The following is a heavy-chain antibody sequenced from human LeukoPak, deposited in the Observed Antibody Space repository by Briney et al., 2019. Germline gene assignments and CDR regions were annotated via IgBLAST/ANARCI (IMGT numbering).Heavy chain of an antibody. CDR1: GFTFTTYW. J-gene: IGHJ6*03. CDR2: IQQDGTEK. D-gene: IGHD2-2*01. Sequence: GGSLRLSCAASGFTFTTYWMSWVRQAPGKGLEWVANIQQDGTEKYYVDSVKGRFTISRDNAKNSLYLQMNSLRVEDTAVYYCAREKEGYCSRTSCYLDYYYYYMDVWGKGTTVTISS. CDR3: AREKEGYCSRTSCYLDYYYYYMDV. V-gene: IGHV3-7*01.